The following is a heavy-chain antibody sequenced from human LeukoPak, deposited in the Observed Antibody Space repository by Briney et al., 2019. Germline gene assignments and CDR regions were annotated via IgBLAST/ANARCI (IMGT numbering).Heavy chain of an antibody. CDR1: GYTFTGYY. Sequence: ASVKVSCKASGYTFTGYYMHWVRQAPGQGLEWMGWINPNSGGTNYAQKFQGWVTMTRHTSISTAYMELSRLRSDDTAVYYCARGGSGSYLSPAFYGMDVWGKGTTVTVSS. CDR2: INPNSGGT. CDR3: ARGGSGSYLSPAFYGMDV. V-gene: IGHV1-2*04. J-gene: IGHJ6*04. D-gene: IGHD3-10*01.